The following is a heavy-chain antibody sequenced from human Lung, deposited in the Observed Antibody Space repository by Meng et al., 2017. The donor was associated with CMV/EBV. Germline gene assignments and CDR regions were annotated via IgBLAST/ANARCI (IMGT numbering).Heavy chain of an antibody. Sequence: ASVKVSCKASGYMFTTYDINWVRQATGQGLEWMGWMNPNSGNTGYAQKFQGRVTLTRVTSISTAYMELISLTSDDTAVYYCARTRIEVEPDGRKIKYYNYGMEVWGQGTTVTVSS. J-gene: IGHJ6*02. CDR3: ARTRIEVEPDGRKIKYYNYGMEV. D-gene: IGHD2-2*01. CDR1: GYMFTTYD. CDR2: MNPNSGNT. V-gene: IGHV1-8*01.